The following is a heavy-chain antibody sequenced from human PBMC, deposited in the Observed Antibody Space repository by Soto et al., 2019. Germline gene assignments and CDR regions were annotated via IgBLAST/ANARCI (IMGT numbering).Heavy chain of an antibody. Sequence: QVQLVESGGGVVQPGRSLRLSCAASGFTFSTYGMHWVRQAPGKGLEWVAVIWYDGSNKYYADSVKGRFTISRDNSKNTLYLQMNSLRAEDTAVYYCARDLGYYDSSGHWGQGTLVTVSS. J-gene: IGHJ4*02. CDR3: ARDLGYYDSSGH. D-gene: IGHD3-22*01. V-gene: IGHV3-33*01. CDR2: IWYDGSNK. CDR1: GFTFSTYG.